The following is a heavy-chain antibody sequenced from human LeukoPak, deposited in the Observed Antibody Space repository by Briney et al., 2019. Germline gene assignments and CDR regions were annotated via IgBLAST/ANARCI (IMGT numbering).Heavy chain of an antibody. Sequence: SETLSLTCTVSGGSISSYYWSWIRQPPGKGLEWIGYIYYSGCTNYNPSLKSRVTISVDTSKNQFSLKLSSVTAADTAVYYCARVGVVPAAIRGKAFDIWGQGTMVTVSS. CDR1: GGSISSYY. J-gene: IGHJ3*02. D-gene: IGHD2-2*02. CDR3: ARVGVVPAAIRGKAFDI. CDR2: IYYSGCT. V-gene: IGHV4-59*01.